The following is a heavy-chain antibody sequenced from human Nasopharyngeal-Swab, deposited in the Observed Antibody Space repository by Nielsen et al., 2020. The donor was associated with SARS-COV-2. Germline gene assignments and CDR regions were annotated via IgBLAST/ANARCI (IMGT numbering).Heavy chain of an antibody. Sequence: GSLRLSCTVSGGSISSSSYYWGWIRQPPGKGLEWIGSIYYSGSTYYNPSLKSRVTISVDTSKNQFSLKLSSVTAADTAVYYCARPIAVAGTGWFDPWGQGTLVTVSS. CDR2: IYYSGST. CDR3: ARPIAVAGTGWFDP. V-gene: IGHV4-39*01. CDR1: GGSISSSSYY. D-gene: IGHD6-19*01. J-gene: IGHJ5*02.